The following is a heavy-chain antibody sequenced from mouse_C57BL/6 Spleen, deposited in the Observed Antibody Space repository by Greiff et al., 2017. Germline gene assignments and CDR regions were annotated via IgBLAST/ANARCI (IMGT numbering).Heavy chain of an antibody. J-gene: IGHJ1*03. D-gene: IGHD1-1*01. CDR2: IHPNSGST. CDR1: GYTFTSYW. Sequence: QVQLQQPGAELVKPGASVKLSCKASGYTFTSYWMHWVKQRPGQGLEWIGMIHPNSGSTNYNEKFKSKATLTVDKSSSTANMQLSSLTSEDSAVYYCARRGLYYYGSSTWYFDVWGTGTTVTVSS. CDR3: ARRGLYYYGSSTWYFDV. V-gene: IGHV1-64*01.